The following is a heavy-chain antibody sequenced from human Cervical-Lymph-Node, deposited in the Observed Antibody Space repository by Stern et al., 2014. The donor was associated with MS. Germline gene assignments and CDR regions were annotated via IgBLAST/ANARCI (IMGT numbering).Heavy chain of an antibody. J-gene: IGHJ4*02. D-gene: IGHD3/OR15-3a*01. CDR3: ASGTGSKRPTGNY. CDR2: INHSGDSA. V-gene: IGHV1-46*01. CDR1: GYTFTSHY. Sequence: QMQLVQSGAEVKKPGASVKVSCKASGYTFTSHYMHWVRQAPGQGLEWVGIINHSGDSASYAQKFQGRVTMTRDTSTSTVYMELSSLRSEDTAVYYCASGTGSKRPTGNYWGQGTLVTVSS.